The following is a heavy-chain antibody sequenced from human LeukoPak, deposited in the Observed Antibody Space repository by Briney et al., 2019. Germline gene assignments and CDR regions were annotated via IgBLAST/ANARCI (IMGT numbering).Heavy chain of an antibody. CDR3: AREGITSGSYGHPSNLGYDY. V-gene: IGHV4-38-2*02. J-gene: IGHJ4*02. Sequence: SETLSLTCTVSGYSISSGYYWGWIRQPPGKGLEWIGSIYHSGSTYYNPSLKSRVTISVDTSKNQFSLKLSSVTAADTAVYYCAREGITSGSYGHPSNLGYDYWGQGTLVTVSS. CDR1: GYSISSGYY. D-gene: IGHD1-26*01. CDR2: IYHSGST.